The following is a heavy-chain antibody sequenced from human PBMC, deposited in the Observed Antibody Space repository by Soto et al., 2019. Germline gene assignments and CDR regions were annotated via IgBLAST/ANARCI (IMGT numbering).Heavy chain of an antibody. Sequence: QVQLQESGPGLVKPSQTLSLTCTVSGGSISSGGYYWSWIRQHPGKGLEWIGYIYYSGSTYYNPSHKSRVTISVDTSKIQFSLKLRSVTAADTAVYYCARVWEGAIRYFDYWGQGTLVTVSS. CDR2: IYYSGST. D-gene: IGHD1-26*01. V-gene: IGHV4-31*03. CDR3: ARVWEGAIRYFDY. CDR1: GGSISSGGYY. J-gene: IGHJ4*02.